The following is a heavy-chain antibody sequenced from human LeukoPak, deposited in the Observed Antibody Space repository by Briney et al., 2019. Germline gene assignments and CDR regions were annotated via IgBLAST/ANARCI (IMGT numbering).Heavy chain of an antibody. Sequence: GGSLRLSCAASGFTFSSYAMSWVRQAPGKGLEWVSAISGSGGSTYYADSVKGRFTISRGNSKNTLYLQMNSLRAEDTAVYYCAKAGVIVVVIPPPYYFDYWGQGTLVTVSS. V-gene: IGHV3-23*01. CDR2: ISGSGGST. D-gene: IGHD3-22*01. CDR3: AKAGVIVVVIPPPYYFDY. CDR1: GFTFSSYA. J-gene: IGHJ4*02.